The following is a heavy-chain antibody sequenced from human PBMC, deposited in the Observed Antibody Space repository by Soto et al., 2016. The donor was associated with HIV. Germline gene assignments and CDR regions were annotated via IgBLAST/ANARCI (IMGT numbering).Heavy chain of an antibody. D-gene: IGHD6-13*01. CDR1: GFTFSSYA. Sequence: EVQLLESGGGLVQPGGSLRLSCAASGFTFSSYAMSWVRQAPGKGLEWVSAISGSGGSTYYADSVKGRFTISRDNSKNTLYLQMNSLRAEDTAVYYCAKSLFSSIAAAVDFDYWGQGTLVTVSS. CDR3: AKSLFSSIAAAVDFDY. V-gene: IGHV3-23*01. J-gene: IGHJ4*02. CDR2: ISGSGGST.